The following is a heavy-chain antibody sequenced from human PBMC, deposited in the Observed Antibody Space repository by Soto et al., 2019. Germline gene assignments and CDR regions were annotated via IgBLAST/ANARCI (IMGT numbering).Heavy chain of an antibody. V-gene: IGHV6-1*01. CDR1: GDSVSSNSAG. CDR3: ARGEQYSGRIFDY. Sequence: SQTLSLTCAITGDSVSSNSAGWSWVRQSPSRGLEWLGRTYYRSKWYYEYAVSVRGRITINPDTSENQYSLQLNSVTPEDTAVYFCARGEQYSGRIFDYWGQGTLVTVFS. D-gene: IGHD1-26*01. CDR2: TYYRSKWYY. J-gene: IGHJ4*01.